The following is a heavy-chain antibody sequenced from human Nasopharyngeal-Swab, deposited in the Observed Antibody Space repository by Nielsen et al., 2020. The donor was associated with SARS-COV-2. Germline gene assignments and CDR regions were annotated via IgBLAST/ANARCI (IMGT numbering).Heavy chain of an antibody. J-gene: IGHJ4*02. CDR1: GGSFSCYY. D-gene: IGHD3-22*01. Sequence: SETLSLTCAVYGGSFSCYYWRWIRPPPGKGLEWIGEINHSGSTNYNPSLKSRVTISVDTSKNQFSLKLSSVTAADTAVYYCARGPLTNYDSSGYYCDYWGQGTLVTVSS. CDR3: ARGPLTNYDSSGYYCDY. V-gene: IGHV4-34*01. CDR2: INHSGST.